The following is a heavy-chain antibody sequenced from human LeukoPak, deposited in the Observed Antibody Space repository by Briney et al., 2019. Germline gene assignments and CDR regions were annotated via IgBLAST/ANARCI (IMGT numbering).Heavy chain of an antibody. V-gene: IGHV3-21*01. D-gene: IGHD6-19*01. CDR2: TSTGSTYK. CDR3: ARGPTLIGLAGTWPLDH. CDR1: GFTFSYYS. J-gene: IGHJ4*02. Sequence: GGSLRLSCAASGFTFSYYSMKWVRQAPGKGLEWVSSTSTGSTYKYYGDSVKGRFTISRDNAKNSVDLQMNSLRAEDTAVYYCARGPTLIGLAGTWPLDHWGQGSLVIVSS.